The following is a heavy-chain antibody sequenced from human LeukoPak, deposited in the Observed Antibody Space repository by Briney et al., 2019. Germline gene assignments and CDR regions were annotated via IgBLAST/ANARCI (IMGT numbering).Heavy chain of an antibody. J-gene: IGHJ5*02. CDR1: GGSISSYY. CDR3: ASYRVVPAASGWFDP. CDR2: SYYSGST. D-gene: IGHD2-2*01. Sequence: SETLSLTCTVSGGSISSYYWSWIRQPPGKGLEWIGYSYYSGSTNYNPSLKSRVTISVDTAKNQFSLKLSSVTAADTAVYYCASYRVVPAASGWFDPWGQGTLVTVSS. V-gene: IGHV4-59*01.